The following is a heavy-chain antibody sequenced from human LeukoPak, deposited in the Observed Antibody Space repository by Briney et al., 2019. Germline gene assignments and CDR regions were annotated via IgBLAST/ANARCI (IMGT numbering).Heavy chain of an antibody. CDR2: INPNSGGT. CDR3: ARGTTVVTPYYFDY. D-gene: IGHD4-23*01. Sequence: ASVKVSCKASGYTFTSYGISWVRQAPGQGLEWMGWINPNSGGTNYAQKLQGRVTMTTDTSTSTAYMELRSLRSDDTAVYYCARGTTVVTPYYFDYWGQGTLVTVSS. V-gene: IGHV1-18*01. CDR1: GYTFTSYG. J-gene: IGHJ4*02.